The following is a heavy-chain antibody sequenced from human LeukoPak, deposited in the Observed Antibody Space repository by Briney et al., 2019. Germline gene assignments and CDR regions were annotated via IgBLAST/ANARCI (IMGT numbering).Heavy chain of an antibody. J-gene: IGHJ4*02. CDR3: ARGGMNGAYYYDSSGYPDY. Sequence: GGSLRLSCAASGFTFSSYSMNWVRQAPGKGLEWVSYISSSSSSIYYADSVKGRFTISRDNAKNSLYLQMNSLRAEDTAVYYCARGGMNGAYYYDSSGYPDYWGQGALVTVSS. CDR1: GFTFSSYS. CDR2: ISSSSSSI. D-gene: IGHD3-22*01. V-gene: IGHV3-48*01.